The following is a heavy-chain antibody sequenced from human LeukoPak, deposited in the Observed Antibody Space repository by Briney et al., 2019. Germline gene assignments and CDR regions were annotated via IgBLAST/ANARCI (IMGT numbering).Heavy chain of an antibody. CDR3: AKWGDYDILTGYYDSDY. J-gene: IGHJ4*01. CDR2: IDGRDGGT. CDR1: VFIFSNYA. D-gene: IGHD3-9*01. Sequence: PGASPRLSCAASVFIFSNYAMSWVRQAPGKGLEWVPAIDGRDGGTYYADSVKGRFTVSRDDPKNTLYLQMNTLRVEDTAVYYCAKWGDYDILTGYYDSDYWGHGTLVTVSS. V-gene: IGHV3-23*01.